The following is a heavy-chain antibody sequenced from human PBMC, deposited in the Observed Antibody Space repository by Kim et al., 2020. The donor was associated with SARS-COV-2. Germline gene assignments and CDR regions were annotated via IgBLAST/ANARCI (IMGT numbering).Heavy chain of an antibody. CDR1: GLTFSSYT. CDR3: AVPNGDLPFDH. Sequence: GGSLRLSCAASGLTFSSYTIHWVRQAPGKGLEWVAAISLDGSNTFYTDSVKGRFTISRDNSKNTLYLQMNSLRADDTAVYYCAVPNGDLPFDHWGQGTLVTVAS. V-gene: IGHV3-30*04. CDR2: ISLDGSNT. J-gene: IGHJ4*02. D-gene: IGHD4-17*01.